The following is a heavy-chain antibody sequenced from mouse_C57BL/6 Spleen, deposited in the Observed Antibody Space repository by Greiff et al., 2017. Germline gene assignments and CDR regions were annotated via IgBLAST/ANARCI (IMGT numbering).Heavy chain of an antibody. CDR2: IHPNSGST. CDR1: GYTFTSYW. J-gene: IGHJ2*01. CDR3: ASHYYGSSYLDY. V-gene: IGHV1-64*01. Sequence: VQLQQPGAELVKPGASVKLSCKASGYTFTSYWMHWVKQRPGQGLEWIGMIHPNSGSTNYNEKFKSKATLTVDKSSSTAYMQLSSLTSEDYAVYYCASHYYGSSYLDYWGQGTTLTVSS. D-gene: IGHD1-1*01.